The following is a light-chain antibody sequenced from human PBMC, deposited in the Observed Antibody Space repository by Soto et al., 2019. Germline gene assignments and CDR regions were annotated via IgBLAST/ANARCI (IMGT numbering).Light chain of an antibody. CDR3: QQSFRSPIT. J-gene: IGKJ5*01. CDR2: VAF. Sequence: DIQMTQSPSSLSASVGDTVTMTCRASQSIALAVNWYQQNPGKAPKLLIYVAFTLESGVTSRFSGSGSGTEFTLTIRSLQPEDFATYHCQQSFRSPITFGQGKRLE. CDR1: QSIALA. V-gene: IGKV1-39*01.